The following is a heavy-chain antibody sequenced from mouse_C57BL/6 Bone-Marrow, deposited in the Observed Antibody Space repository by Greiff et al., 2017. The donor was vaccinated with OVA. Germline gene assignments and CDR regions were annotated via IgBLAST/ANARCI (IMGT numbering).Heavy chain of an antibody. CDR3: ARVWGLRRYAMDY. V-gene: IGHV1-59*01. CDR1: GYTFTSYW. J-gene: IGHJ4*01. Sequence: QVQLQQPGAELVRPGTSVKLSCKASGYTFTSYWMHWVKQRPGQGLEWIGVIDPSDSYTNYNQKFKGKATLTVDTSSSTAYMQLSSLTSEDSAVYYCARVWGLRRYAMDYWGQGTSVTVSS. CDR2: IDPSDSYT. D-gene: IGHD2-4*01.